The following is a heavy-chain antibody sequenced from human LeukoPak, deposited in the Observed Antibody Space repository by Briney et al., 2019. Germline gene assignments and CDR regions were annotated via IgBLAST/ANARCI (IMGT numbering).Heavy chain of an antibody. V-gene: IGHV4-39*01. CDR3: ARPGDDPSCAVPGYFDY. CDR2: VYYSGTT. D-gene: IGHD2-2*01. CDR1: GGSIRGSTYY. Sequence: PSETLSLTCSVSGGSIRGSTYYWAWIRQPPGKGLEWIGSVYYSGTTYYNPSLRSRVTISVDTSKNQFSLNLRSLTAADTAVYYCARPGDDPSCAVPGYFDYWGHGTLVTVSS. J-gene: IGHJ4*01.